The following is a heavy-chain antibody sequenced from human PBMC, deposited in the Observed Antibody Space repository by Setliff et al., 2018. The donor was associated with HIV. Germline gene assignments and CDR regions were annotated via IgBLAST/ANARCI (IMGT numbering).Heavy chain of an antibody. V-gene: IGHV4-39*07. CDR3: ARFRGLRSYFDY. CDR1: GGSISSGGYY. J-gene: IGHJ4*02. D-gene: IGHD4-17*01. Sequence: SETLSLTCTVSGGSISSGGYYWSWIRQSPGKGLEWIGEIDHSGTTNYNPSLKSRVTISRDTSKNQFSLEMNSMTAADTAVYYCARFRGLRSYFDYWGQGILVTVSS. CDR2: IDHSGTT.